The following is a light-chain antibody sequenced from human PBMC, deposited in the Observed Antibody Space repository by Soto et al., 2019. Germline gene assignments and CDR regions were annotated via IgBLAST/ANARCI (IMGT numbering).Light chain of an antibody. CDR3: QQYGSSPT. CDR1: QSVRSSF. CDR2: GAS. V-gene: IGKV3-20*01. Sequence: EIVLTQSPGTLSLSPGERATLSCRASQSVRSSFLAWYRQKPGQAPRLLIYGASSRATGIPDRFSGSGSGTDFTLTISRLEPGDFAVYYCQQYGSSPTFGGGTKVEIK. J-gene: IGKJ4*01.